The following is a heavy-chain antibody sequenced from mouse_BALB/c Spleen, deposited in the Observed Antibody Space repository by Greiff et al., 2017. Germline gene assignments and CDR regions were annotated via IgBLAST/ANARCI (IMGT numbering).Heavy chain of an antibody. CDR1: GFAFSSYD. Sequence: EVQLVESGGGLVKPGGSLKLSCAASGFAFSSYDMSWVRQTPEKRLEWVAYISSGGGSTYYPDTVKGRFTISRDNAKNTLYLQMSSLKSEDTAMYYCARQPPITTVGAMDYWGQGTSVTVSS. CDR2: ISSGGGST. D-gene: IGHD1-1*01. J-gene: IGHJ4*01. V-gene: IGHV5-12-1*01. CDR3: ARQPPITTVGAMDY.